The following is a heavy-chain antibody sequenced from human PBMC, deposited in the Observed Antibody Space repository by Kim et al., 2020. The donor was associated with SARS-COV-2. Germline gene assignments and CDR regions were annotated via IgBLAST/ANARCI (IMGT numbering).Heavy chain of an antibody. CDR1: GVTFSSYS. Sequence: GGSLRLSCTASGVTFSSYSMHWVRQAPGKGLEWVALINYDGTNKYYADSVKGRFTISRDNSKNTLYLQMNSLRVEDTAVYYCARGPVLWFGDLFDYWGQGTLVTVSS. V-gene: IGHV3-30*04. J-gene: IGHJ4*02. CDR2: INYDGTNK. D-gene: IGHD3-10*01. CDR3: ARGPVLWFGDLFDY.